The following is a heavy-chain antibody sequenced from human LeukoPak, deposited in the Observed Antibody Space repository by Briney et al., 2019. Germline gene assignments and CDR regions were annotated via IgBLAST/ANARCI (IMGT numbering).Heavy chain of an antibody. CDR1: GFTFSSYA. D-gene: IGHD6-19*01. V-gene: IGHV3-23*01. CDR2: ISGSGGST. CDR3: ARHGSGGWYVGDDY. Sequence: GGSLRLSCAASGFTFSSYAMSWVRQAPGKGLEWVSAISGSGGSTYYADSVKGRFTISRDNAKNSLYLQMNSLRAEDTAVYYCARHGSGGWYVGDDYWGQGTLVTVSS. J-gene: IGHJ4*02.